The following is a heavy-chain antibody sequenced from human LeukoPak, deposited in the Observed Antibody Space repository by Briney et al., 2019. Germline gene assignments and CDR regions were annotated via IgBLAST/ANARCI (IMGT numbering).Heavy chain of an antibody. D-gene: IGHD3-10*01. V-gene: IGHV4-39*07. CDR2: IYYSGST. CDR1: GGSISSSSYY. CDR3: ARDRTGSGSYLDY. J-gene: IGHJ4*02. Sequence: PSETLSLTCTVSGGSISSSSYYWGWIRQPPGKGLEWIGSIYYSGSTYYNPSLKSRVTISVDTSKNQFSLKLSSVTAADTAVYYCARDRTGSGSYLDYWGQGTLVTVSS.